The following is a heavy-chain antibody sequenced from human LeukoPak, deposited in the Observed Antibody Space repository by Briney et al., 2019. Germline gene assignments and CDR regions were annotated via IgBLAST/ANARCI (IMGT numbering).Heavy chain of an antibody. CDR3: ARDRPLSGLNAFDI. J-gene: IGHJ3*02. Sequence: SETLSLTCTVSGGSISSYYWSWIRQPPGKGLEWIGYIYYSGSTNYNPSLKSRVTISVDTSKNQFSLKLSSVTAADTAVYYCARDRPLSGLNAFDIWGQGTMVTVSS. V-gene: IGHV4-59*12. CDR2: IYYSGST. CDR1: GGSISSYY. D-gene: IGHD3-9*01.